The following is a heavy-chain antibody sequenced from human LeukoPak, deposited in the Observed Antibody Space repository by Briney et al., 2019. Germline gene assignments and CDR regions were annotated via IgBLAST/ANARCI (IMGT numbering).Heavy chain of an antibody. CDR3: ARDSPVDYYYDSSGYYNHFDY. V-gene: IGHV1-69*05. CDR2: IIPIFGTA. D-gene: IGHD3-22*01. CDR1: GGTFSSYA. Sequence: SVKVSCKASGGTFSSYAISWVRQAPGQGLEWMGRIIPIFGTANYAQKFQGRVTITTDESTSTAYMELSSLRSEATAVYYCARDSPVDYYYDSSGYYNHFDYWGQGTLVTVSS. J-gene: IGHJ4*02.